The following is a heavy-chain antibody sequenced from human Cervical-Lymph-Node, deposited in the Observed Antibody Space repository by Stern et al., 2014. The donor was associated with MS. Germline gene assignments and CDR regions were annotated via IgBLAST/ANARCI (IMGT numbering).Heavy chain of an antibody. V-gene: IGHV3-74*02. D-gene: IGHD6-19*01. J-gene: IGHJ4*02. CDR2: INSDGSST. CDR3: ARVKGKESVAGDY. CDR1: GFTFSSYW. Sequence: VQLMQSGGGLVQPGGSLRLSCAASGFTFSSYWMHWVRQAPGKGLVWVSRINSDGSSTSYADSVKGRFTISRDNAKNTLYLQMNSLRAEDTAVYYCARVKGKESVAGDYWGQGTLVTVSS.